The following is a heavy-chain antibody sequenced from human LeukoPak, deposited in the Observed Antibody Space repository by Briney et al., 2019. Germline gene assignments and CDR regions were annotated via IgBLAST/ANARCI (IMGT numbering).Heavy chain of an antibody. J-gene: IGHJ3*01. CDR1: GFTFSSYS. CDR2: IYSGGSP. D-gene: IGHD3-22*01. V-gene: IGHV3-53*01. CDR3: ARDGADNSGYYFGSL. Sequence: GGSLRLSCAASGFTFSSYSMNWVRQAPGKWLEWVSVIYSGGSPDYADSAKGRFTISTDNSKNTLYLQMNSLRVEDTAVYYCARDGADNSGYYFGSLWGQGTVVTVSS.